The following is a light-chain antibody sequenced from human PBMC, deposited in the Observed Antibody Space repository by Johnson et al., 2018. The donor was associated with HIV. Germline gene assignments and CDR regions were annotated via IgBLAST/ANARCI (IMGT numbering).Light chain of an antibody. V-gene: IGLV1-51*02. J-gene: IGLJ1*01. CDR3: GTWDSSLRAYV. CDR2: ENN. CDR1: SSNIESNY. Sequence: QPVLTQPPSVSAAPGQKVTISCSGSSSNIESNYVSWYQQLPGAIPKLLIFENNKRPSGIPDRLSGSKSGTSATLGITGLQTGDEAGYYCGTWDSSLRAYVFGTGTKVTVL.